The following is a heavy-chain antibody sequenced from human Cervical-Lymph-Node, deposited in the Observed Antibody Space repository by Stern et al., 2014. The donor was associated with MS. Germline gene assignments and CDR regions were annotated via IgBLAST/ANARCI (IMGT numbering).Heavy chain of an antibody. V-gene: IGHV1-69*01. Sequence: QVQLMQSEAEVKKPGSSVKVSCKASGGTFSSYAISWVRQAPGQGLEWMGGIIPIFGTANYAQKFQGRVTITADESTSTAYMELSSMRSEDTAVYYCARGYYYGSGSYSYWGQGTLVTVSS. CDR1: GGTFSSYA. D-gene: IGHD3-10*01. CDR2: IIPIFGTA. CDR3: ARGYYYGSGSYSY. J-gene: IGHJ4*02.